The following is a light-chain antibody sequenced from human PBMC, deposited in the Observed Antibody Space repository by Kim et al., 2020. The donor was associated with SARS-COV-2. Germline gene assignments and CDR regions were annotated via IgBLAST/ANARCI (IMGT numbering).Light chain of an antibody. CDR3: QAWDSSTAH. V-gene: IGLV3-1*01. CDR2: QDN. J-gene: IGLJ1*01. Sequence: SYELTQPPSVSVSPGQTASITCSGDKLGDKYAYWYQQKPGQSPLLVIYQDNKRPSGIPERFSGSNSGNTATLTISGTQAMDEADYYCQAWDSSTAHFGTGTKVTVL. CDR1: KLGDKY.